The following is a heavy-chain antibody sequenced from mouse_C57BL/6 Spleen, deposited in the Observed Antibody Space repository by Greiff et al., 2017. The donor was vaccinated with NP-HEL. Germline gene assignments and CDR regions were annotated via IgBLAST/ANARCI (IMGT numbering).Heavy chain of an antibody. J-gene: IGHJ4*01. V-gene: IGHV1-82*01. Sequence: VQLQQSGPELVKPGASVKISCKASGYAFSSSWMNWVKQRPGKGLEWIGRIYPGDGDTNYNGKFKGKATLTADKSSSTAYMQLSSLTSEDSAVYFCARPPYDGYFAMDYWGQGTSVTVSS. D-gene: IGHD2-3*01. CDR2: IYPGDGDT. CDR3: ARPPYDGYFAMDY. CDR1: GYAFSSSW.